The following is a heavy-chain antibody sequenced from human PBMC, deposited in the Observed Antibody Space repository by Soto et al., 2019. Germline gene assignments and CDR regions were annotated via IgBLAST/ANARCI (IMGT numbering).Heavy chain of an antibody. Sequence: SEKVSCKASGGTFSSYAISWVRQAPGQGLEWMGGIIPIFGTANYAQKFQGRVTITADKSTSTAYMELSSLRSEDTAVYYCARVTPLITPRTEGWFDPWGQGTLVTVSS. D-gene: IGHD1-20*01. J-gene: IGHJ5*02. CDR2: IIPIFGTA. V-gene: IGHV1-69*06. CDR1: GGTFSSYA. CDR3: ARVTPLITPRTEGWFDP.